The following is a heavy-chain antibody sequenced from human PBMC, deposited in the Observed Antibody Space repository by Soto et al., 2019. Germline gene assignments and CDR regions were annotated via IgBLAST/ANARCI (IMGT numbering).Heavy chain of an antibody. CDR1: GGSISSYY. Sequence: SETLSLTCPVSGGSISSYYWSWIRQPPGKGLEWIGYIYYSGSTNYNPSLKSRVTISVDTSKNQFSLKLSSVTAADTAVYYCARSQAGASVGYYYYMDVWGKGTTVTVSS. CDR3: ARSQAGASVGYYYYMDV. D-gene: IGHD1-26*01. J-gene: IGHJ6*03. CDR2: IYYSGST. V-gene: IGHV4-59*08.